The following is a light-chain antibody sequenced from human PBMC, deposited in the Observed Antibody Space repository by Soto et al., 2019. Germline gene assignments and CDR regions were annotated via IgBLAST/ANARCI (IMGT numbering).Light chain of an antibody. CDR2: AAS. V-gene: IGKV1-39*01. J-gene: IGKJ1*01. CDR3: QQSYSTPRG. CDR1: QSINSW. Sequence: EIPMTQSPSALSASVEDRVTITCRASQSINSWLAWYQQKPGKAPKLLIYAASTLQSGVPSRFSGSGSGTDFTLTISSLQPEDFATYYCQQSYSTPRGFGQGTKV.